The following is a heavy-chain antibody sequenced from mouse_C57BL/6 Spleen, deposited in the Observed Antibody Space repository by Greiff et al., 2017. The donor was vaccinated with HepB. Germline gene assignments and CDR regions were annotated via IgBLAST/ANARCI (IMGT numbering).Heavy chain of an antibody. CDR3: VREGVFITTVVGYFDY. J-gene: IGHJ2*01. D-gene: IGHD1-1*01. CDR2: IRSKSSNYAT. Sequence: EVQLQESGGGLVQPKGSLKLSCAASGFTFNTYAMHWVRQAPGKGLEWVARIRSKSSNYATYYADSVKDRFTISRDDSQSMLYLQMNNLKTEDTAMYYCVREGVFITTVVGYFDYWGQGTTLTVSS. CDR1: GFTFNTYA. V-gene: IGHV10-3*01.